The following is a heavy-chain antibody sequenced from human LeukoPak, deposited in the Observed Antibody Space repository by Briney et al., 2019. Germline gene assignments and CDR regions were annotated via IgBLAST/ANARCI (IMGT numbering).Heavy chain of an antibody. D-gene: IGHD1-26*01. J-gene: IGHJ4*02. CDR2: IYYSGST. CDR1: GVSISSYY. V-gene: IGHV4-59*01. Sequence: SETLSLTCTVSGVSISSYYWSWIRQPPGKGLEWIGYIYYSGSTNYNPSLKSRVTISVDTSKNQFSLKLNSVIAADTAVYYCARDGSGSYSTVFDYWGQGTLVTVSS. CDR3: ARDGSGSYSTVFDY.